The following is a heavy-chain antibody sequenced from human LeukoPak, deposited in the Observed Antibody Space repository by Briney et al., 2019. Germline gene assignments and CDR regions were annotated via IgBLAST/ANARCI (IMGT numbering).Heavy chain of an antibody. CDR3: ARDYVAGITTFGVTQGNV. D-gene: IGHD3-3*01. CDR1: GYTLTEFS. J-gene: IGHJ3*01. Sequence: ASVKVSCKVSGYTLTEFSMHSVRQAPGKGREWIGGFDPEERETIYAQKLQGRVILTEDTSTDTAYMELRSLRSDDTALYYCARDYVAGITTFGVTQGNVWGQGTMVTVSS. V-gene: IGHV1-24*01. CDR2: FDPEERET.